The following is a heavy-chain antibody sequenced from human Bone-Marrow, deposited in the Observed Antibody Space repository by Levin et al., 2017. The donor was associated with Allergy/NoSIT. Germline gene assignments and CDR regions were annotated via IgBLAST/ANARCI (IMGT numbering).Heavy chain of an antibody. Sequence: SETLSLTCTVSGGSISSGNYYWSWIRQPAGERLEWIGRIYTSGSTNYNPSLKSRVTISLDTSKNQFSLKLTYVTAADTAVYYCARVGHVRESSGTSWYSFSYYYMDVWGKGTTVTVSS. V-gene: IGHV4-61*02. J-gene: IGHJ6*03. CDR1: GGSISSGNYY. CDR2: IYTSGST. D-gene: IGHD2-2*02. CDR3: ARVGHVRESSGTSWYSFSYYYMDV.